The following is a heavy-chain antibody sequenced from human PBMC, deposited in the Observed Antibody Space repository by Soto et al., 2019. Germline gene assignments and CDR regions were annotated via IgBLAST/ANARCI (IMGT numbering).Heavy chain of an antibody. Sequence: GSCPTLVNPTQTLTLTCTFSGFSLSTSGVGVGWIRQPPGKALEWLALIYWDDDKRYSPSLKSRLTITKDTSKNQVVLTMTNMDPVDTAAYYCAHTNYDFWSGYQKASFDFWGQGTLVTVSS. J-gene: IGHJ4*02. CDR2: IYWDDDK. CDR1: GFSLSTSGVG. D-gene: IGHD3-3*01. CDR3: AHTNYDFWSGYQKASFDF. V-gene: IGHV2-5*02.